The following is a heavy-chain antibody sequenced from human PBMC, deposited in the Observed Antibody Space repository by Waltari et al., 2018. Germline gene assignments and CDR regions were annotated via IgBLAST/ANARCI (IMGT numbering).Heavy chain of an antibody. D-gene: IGHD1-1*01. Sequence: EAQLVQSGGGLVQPGGSMTLSCAASGFTLSGFWMTWIRQAPGQGLQWVAHIGPDGSDKYYVDSVKGRFTISRDNAENSLLLQMSSLRVEDTALYYCVGWNDPINSWGQGTLVAVSS. CDR1: GFTLSGFW. V-gene: IGHV3-7*01. J-gene: IGHJ4*02. CDR2: IGPDGSDK. CDR3: VGWNDPINS.